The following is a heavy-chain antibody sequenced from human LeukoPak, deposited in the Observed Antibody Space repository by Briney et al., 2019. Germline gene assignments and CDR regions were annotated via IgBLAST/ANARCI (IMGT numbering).Heavy chain of an antibody. D-gene: IGHD3-10*01. CDR2: INPNSGGT. CDR3: ALVGEERSSSFDY. V-gene: IGHV1-2*04. Sequence: ASVNVSCKASGYTFTGYYMHWVRQAPGQGLEWMGWINPNSGGTNYAQKFQGWVTMTRDTSISTAYMELSRLRSDDTAVYYCALVGEERSSSFDYWGQGTLVTVSS. CDR1: GYTFTGYY. J-gene: IGHJ4*02.